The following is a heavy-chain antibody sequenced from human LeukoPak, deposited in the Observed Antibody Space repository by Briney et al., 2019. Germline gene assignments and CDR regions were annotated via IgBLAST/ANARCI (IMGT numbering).Heavy chain of an antibody. CDR3: AIDAIAFPPNSSYFDY. CDR1: GYTFTSYG. CDR2: ISAYNGNT. D-gene: IGHD2-21*01. Sequence: GASVKVSCRASGYTFTSYGMSWVRQAPGQGLEWMGWISAYNGNTNYAQKLQGRVTMTTDTSTSTAYMELRSLRSDDPAVYYCAIDAIAFPPNSSYFDYWGQGTLVTVSS. J-gene: IGHJ4*02. V-gene: IGHV1-18*01.